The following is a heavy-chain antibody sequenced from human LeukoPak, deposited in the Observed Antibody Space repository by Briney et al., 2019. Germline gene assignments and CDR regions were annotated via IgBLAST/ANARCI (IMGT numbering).Heavy chain of an antibody. CDR1: GDSISTSY. J-gene: IGHJ1*01. V-gene: IGHV4-59*08. Sequence: PSETLSLICSVSGDSISTSYWSWIRQSPEKGLEWIGYIYKSGSTDYNPSLKSRVTISLDTSKNQFSLSLKSVTAADTAVYYCAGRGQRYFLAWGQGTQVTVS. CDR2: IYKSGST. CDR3: AGRGQRYFLA. D-gene: IGHD3-9*01.